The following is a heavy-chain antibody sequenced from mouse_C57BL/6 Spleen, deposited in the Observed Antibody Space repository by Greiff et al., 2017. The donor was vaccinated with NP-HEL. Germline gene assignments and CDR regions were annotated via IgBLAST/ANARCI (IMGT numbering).Heavy chain of an antibody. V-gene: IGHV5-17*01. J-gene: IGHJ1*03. CDR1: GFTFSDYG. CDR2: ISSGSSTI. CDR3: ARRARPYFDV. Sequence: EVKLVESGGGLVKPGGSLKLSCAASGFTFSDYGMHWVRQAPEKGLEWVAYISSGSSTIYYADTVKGRFTISRDNAKNTLFLQMTSLRSEDTAMYYCARRARPYFDVWGTGTTVTVSS. D-gene: IGHD3-3*01.